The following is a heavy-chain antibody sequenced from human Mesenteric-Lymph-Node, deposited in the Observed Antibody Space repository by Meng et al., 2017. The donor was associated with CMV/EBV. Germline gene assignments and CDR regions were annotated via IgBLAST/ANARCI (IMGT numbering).Heavy chain of an antibody. CDR1: GYNFANYG. V-gene: IGHV1-18*01. J-gene: IGHJ5*02. CDR2: ISVYNGNT. Sequence: ASVKVSCKASGYNFANYGIIWARQAPGHGLEWMGWISVYNGNTRYTEKFQGRVTMTADKSTSTAYMELRSLRSDDTAVYYCARVAIVVVPAAIEYNWFDPWGQGTLVTVSS. D-gene: IGHD2-2*01. CDR3: ARVAIVVVPAAIEYNWFDP.